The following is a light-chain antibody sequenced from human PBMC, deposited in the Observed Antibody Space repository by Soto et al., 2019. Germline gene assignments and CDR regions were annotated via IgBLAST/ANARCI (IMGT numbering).Light chain of an antibody. CDR1: QSVSSD. V-gene: IGKV3-15*01. CDR2: GAS. Sequence: EIVMTQSPVTLSVSPGEGATLSCRASQSVSSDLAWYQQKPGQAPRLLIYGASTRATGIPARFSGSGSGTEFTLTISSLQSEDFAVYYCQQYTNWPPYTFGQGTRLEIK. CDR3: QQYTNWPPYT. J-gene: IGKJ2*01.